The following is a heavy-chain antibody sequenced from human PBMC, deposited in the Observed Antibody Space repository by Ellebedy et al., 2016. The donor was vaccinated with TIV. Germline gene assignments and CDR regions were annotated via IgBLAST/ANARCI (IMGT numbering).Heavy chain of an antibody. CDR3: AKPQYTALYYYGMDV. V-gene: IGHV3-33*06. CDR2: IWYDGSNK. Sequence: PGGSLRLSCTASGFTFSRYGMQWVRQAPGEGLEWVALIWYDGSNKVYADSVKGRFTISRDNSKNTLYLEMNSLRAEDTAVYYCAKPQYTALYYYGMDVWGLGTTVTVSS. J-gene: IGHJ6*02. CDR1: GFTFSRYG. D-gene: IGHD5-18*01.